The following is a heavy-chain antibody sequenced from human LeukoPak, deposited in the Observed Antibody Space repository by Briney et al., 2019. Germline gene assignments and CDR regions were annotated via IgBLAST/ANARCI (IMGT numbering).Heavy chain of an antibody. CDR1: GGTFSSYA. V-gene: IGHV1-2*06. D-gene: IGHD1-1*01. CDR2: INPNSGGT. CDR3: ASRRPGGVYY. Sequence: ASVKVSCKASGGTFSSYAISWVRQAPGQGLEWMGRINPNSGGTNYAQKFQGRVTMTRDTSISTAYMELSRLRSDDTAVYYCASRRPGGVYYWGQGTLVTVSS. J-gene: IGHJ4*02.